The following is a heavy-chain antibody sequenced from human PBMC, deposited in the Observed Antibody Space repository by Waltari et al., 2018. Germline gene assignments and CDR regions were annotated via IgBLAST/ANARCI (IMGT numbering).Heavy chain of an antibody. CDR1: GATLTTYT. CDR2: IIPKLHAA. Sequence: QVQLEQSGAEVKKPGSSVKVSCMVSGATLTTYTVSWVRQAPGQGLEWMGGIIPKLHAANYSQKLHGRLTITADEHTNTVYMELTNLRSEDTAMYYCARGIYGGKVVPWGQGTLVTVSS. CDR3: ARGIYGGKVVP. V-gene: IGHV1-69*01. D-gene: IGHD4-17*01. J-gene: IGHJ5*02.